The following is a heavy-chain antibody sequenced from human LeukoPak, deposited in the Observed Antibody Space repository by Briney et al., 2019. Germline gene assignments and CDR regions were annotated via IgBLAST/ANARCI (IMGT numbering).Heavy chain of an antibody. V-gene: IGHV4-38-2*02. Sequence: SETLSLTCTVSGYSISSGYYWGWIRQPPGKGLEWIGSIYHSGSTYYNPSLKSRVTISVDTSKNQFSLKLSSVTAADTAVYYCARNVGIAAAATYWGQGTLVTVSS. CDR3: ARNVGIAAAATY. CDR2: IYHSGST. J-gene: IGHJ4*02. D-gene: IGHD6-13*01. CDR1: GYSISSGYY.